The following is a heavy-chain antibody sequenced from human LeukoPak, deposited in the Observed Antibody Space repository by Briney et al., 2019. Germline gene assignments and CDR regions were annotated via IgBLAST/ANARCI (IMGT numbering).Heavy chain of an antibody. CDR3: ARDLGESSSWYHADYYYYMDV. CDR1: GYTFTGYY. V-gene: IGHV1-2*02. CDR2: INPNSGGT. J-gene: IGHJ6*03. Sequence: GASVKVSCKASGYTFTGYYMHWVRQAPGQGLEWMGWINPNSGGTNYAQKFQGRVTMTRDTSISTAYMEMSRLRADDTAVYYCARDLGESSSWYHADYYYYMDVWGKGTMVTVPS. D-gene: IGHD6-13*01.